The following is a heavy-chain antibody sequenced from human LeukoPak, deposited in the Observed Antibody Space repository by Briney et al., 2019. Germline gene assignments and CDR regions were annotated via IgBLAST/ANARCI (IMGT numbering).Heavy chain of an antibody. J-gene: IGHJ5*02. Sequence: SQTLSLTCTVSGGSISSSGYYWSWIRQHPGKGLEWIGYIYYSGSTYYNPSLKSRVTISVDTSKNQFSLKLSSVTAADTAVYYCARDIAAAGTGWFDPWGQGTLVTVSS. CDR3: ARDIAAAGTGWFDP. D-gene: IGHD6-13*01. CDR2: IYYSGST. CDR1: GGSISSSGYY. V-gene: IGHV4-31*03.